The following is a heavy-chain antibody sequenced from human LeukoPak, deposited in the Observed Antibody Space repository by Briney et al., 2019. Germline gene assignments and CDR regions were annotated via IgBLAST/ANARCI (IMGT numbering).Heavy chain of an antibody. D-gene: IGHD3-10*01. J-gene: IGHJ4*02. CDR1: DFAFSSYW. V-gene: IGHV3-7*01. Sequence: GGSLRLSCAASDFAFSSYWMNGVRQAPGKGLEWVANINGDGRDTYYVGSVRGRFTISRDNADNSLYLQMHNLRGDDTAVYYCARGVSSAIDWWGQGTLVTVSS. CDR2: INGDGRDT. CDR3: ARGVSSAIDW.